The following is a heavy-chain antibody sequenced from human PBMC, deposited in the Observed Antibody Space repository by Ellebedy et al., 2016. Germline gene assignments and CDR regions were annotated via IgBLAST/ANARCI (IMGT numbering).Heavy chain of an antibody. CDR1: GGIFSSYA. V-gene: IGHV1-69*13. J-gene: IGHJ4*02. D-gene: IGHD3-22*01. Sequence: SVKVSCXASGGIFSSYAISWVRQAPGQGLEWMGGIIPIFGTANYAQKFQGRVTITADESTSTAYMGLSSLRSEDTAVYYRARALYYYDSSGSQPKYYFDYWGQGTLVTVSS. CDR2: IIPIFGTA. CDR3: ARALYYYDSSGSQPKYYFDY.